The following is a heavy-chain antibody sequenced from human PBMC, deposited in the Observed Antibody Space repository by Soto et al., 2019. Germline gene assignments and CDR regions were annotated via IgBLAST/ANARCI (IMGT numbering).Heavy chain of an antibody. J-gene: IGHJ3*02. Sequence: QLQLQESGPGLVKPSETLSLTCTVSGGSISSSSYYWGWIRQPPGKGLEWIGSIYYSGSTYYNPSLQRRVTISVDTSKNQFSLKLSSVTAADTAVYYCATDNYDFWSGYNDAFDIWGQGTMVTVSS. CDR3: ATDNYDFWSGYNDAFDI. V-gene: IGHV4-39*02. CDR2: IYYSGST. CDR1: GGSISSSSYY. D-gene: IGHD3-3*01.